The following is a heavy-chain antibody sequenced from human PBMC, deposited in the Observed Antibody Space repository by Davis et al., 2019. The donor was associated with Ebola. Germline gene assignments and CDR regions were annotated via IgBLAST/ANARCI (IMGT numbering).Heavy chain of an antibody. J-gene: IGHJ6*02. CDR3: AKDRYDFWTGYNPMVLRGMDV. D-gene: IGHD3-3*01. V-gene: IGHV3-30*02. Sequence: PGGSLRLSCEASGFTFSRYGMHWVRQAPGKGPEWLTYIFFDGSETFYADSVKGRFTISRDNSKSTLYLQMNSLRAEDSAVFYCAKDRYDFWTGYNPMVLRGMDVWGQGTTVTVSS. CDR2: IFFDGSET. CDR1: GFTFSRYG.